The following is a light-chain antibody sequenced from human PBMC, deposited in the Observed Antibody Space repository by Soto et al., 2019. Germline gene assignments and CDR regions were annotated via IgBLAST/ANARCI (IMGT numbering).Light chain of an antibody. J-gene: IGKJ5*01. CDR2: AAS. Sequence: DIQMTQSPSSLSASVGDRVTITCRASQSISTYLNWYQQKPGKAPKLLIYAASSLQSGVPSRFSGSGSGTDFTLTINNLQPDDFAXYYCQQSXRTLVTFGQGTRLEIK. CDR3: QQSXRTLVT. CDR1: QSISTY. V-gene: IGKV1-39*01.